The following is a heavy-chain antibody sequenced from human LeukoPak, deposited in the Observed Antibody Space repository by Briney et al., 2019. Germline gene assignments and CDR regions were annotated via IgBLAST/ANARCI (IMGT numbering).Heavy chain of an antibody. J-gene: IGHJ4*02. CDR1: GFAFTSYA. V-gene: IGHV3-23*01. CDR3: AKDREARSYYYDSSAYWVFDY. D-gene: IGHD3-22*01. Sequence: GGSLRLSCAASGFAFTSYAMSWVRQAPGKGLEWVSAISVSGGSTYYADSVKGRFTVSRDNSKNTLYLQLNSLRAEDTAIYYCAKDREARSYYYDSSAYWVFDYWGQGTLVTVSS. CDR2: ISVSGGST.